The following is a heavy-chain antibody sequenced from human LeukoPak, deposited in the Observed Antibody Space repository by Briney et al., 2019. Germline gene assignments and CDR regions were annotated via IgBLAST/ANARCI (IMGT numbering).Heavy chain of an antibody. V-gene: IGHV4-61*01. CDR1: GGSVSSGSYY. Sequence: SETLSLTCTVSGGSVSSGSYYWSWVRQPPGKGLEWIGYIYYSGSTNYNPSLKSRVTISVDTSKNQFSLKLSSVTAADTAVYYCARDGYGGPFDYWGQGTLVTVSS. CDR2: IYYSGST. D-gene: IGHD4-23*01. J-gene: IGHJ4*02. CDR3: ARDGYGGPFDY.